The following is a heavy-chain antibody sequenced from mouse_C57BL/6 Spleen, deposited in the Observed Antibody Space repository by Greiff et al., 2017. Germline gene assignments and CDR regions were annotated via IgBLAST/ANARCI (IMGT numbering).Heavy chain of an antibody. Sequence: VQLKQSGPELVKPGASVKIPCKASGYTFTDYYMDWVKQSPGQSLEWIGDINPGNGGTIYNQKVKGKATLTVDKSSSTAYIEPRSLTSEDSAVYYCARRAYNSNWYWDFEVWGTGTTVTVSS. D-gene: IGHD2-5*01. CDR1: GYTFTDYY. CDR2: INPGNGGT. CDR3: ARRAYNSNWYWDFEV. V-gene: IGHV1-18*01. J-gene: IGHJ1*03.